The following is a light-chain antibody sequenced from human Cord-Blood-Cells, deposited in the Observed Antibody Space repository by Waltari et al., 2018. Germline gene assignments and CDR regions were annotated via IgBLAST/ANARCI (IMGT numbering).Light chain of an antibody. J-gene: IGKJ3*01. CDR3: QQSYSTPLT. CDR1: KIITSY. CDR2: AAS. V-gene: IGKV1-39*01. Sequence: IQMPPSPSSLSASVGDRVTITCRASKIITSYLNWYQQKPGYAPKHPIYAASILQSGVPSRFSGSGSVTDFTLTISSLQPEDFATYYCQQSYSTPLTFGPGTKVDIK.